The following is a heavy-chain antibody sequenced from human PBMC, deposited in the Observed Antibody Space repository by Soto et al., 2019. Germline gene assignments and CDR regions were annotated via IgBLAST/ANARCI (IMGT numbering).Heavy chain of an antibody. CDR3: AGASAYSNYAFDF. CDR1: GGSVSNYT. J-gene: IGHJ4*02. CDR2: IIPILGRA. Sequence: QVQLVQSGAEVKKPGSSVKVSCKASGGSVSNYTLSWVRQAPGQGLQWMGRIIPILGRANYAENFQGRLRIIADKSTTIPYMGLRSLRSEDTAVYFCAGASAYSNYAFDFWGQGTLVIVSS. D-gene: IGHD4-4*01. V-gene: IGHV1-69*08.